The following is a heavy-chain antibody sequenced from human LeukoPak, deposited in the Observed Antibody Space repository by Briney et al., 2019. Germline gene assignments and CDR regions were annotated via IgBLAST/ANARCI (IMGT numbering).Heavy chain of an antibody. V-gene: IGHV4-39*01. D-gene: IGHD6-13*01. CDR2: LYSSGST. J-gene: IGHJ4*02. CDR1: GGSIISSPYY. CDR3: ARGIAAAGTVD. Sequence: PSETLSLTCTVSGGSIISSPYYWGWLRQPPGKGLEWIGSLYSSGSTYYNPSLKSRVTISVDTSKNQFSLKLSSVTAADTAVYYCARGIAAAGTVDWGQGTLVTVSS.